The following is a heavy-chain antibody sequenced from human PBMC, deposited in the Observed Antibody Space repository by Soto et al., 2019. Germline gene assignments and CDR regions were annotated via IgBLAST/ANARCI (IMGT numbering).Heavy chain of an antibody. V-gene: IGHV1-46*01. CDR3: ARARADYGMDV. CDR2: INPSGGST. CDR1: GYTFTSYY. J-gene: IGHJ6*02. Sequence: ASVKVSCTASGYTFTSYYMHWVRQAPGQGLEWMGIINPSGGSTSYAQKFQGRVTMTRDTSTSTVYMELSSLRSEDTAVYYCARARADYGMDVWGQGTTVTVSS.